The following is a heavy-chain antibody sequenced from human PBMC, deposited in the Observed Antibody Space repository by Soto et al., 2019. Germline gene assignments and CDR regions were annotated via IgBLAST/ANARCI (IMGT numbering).Heavy chain of an antibody. V-gene: IGHV1-2*02. CDR3: AIDWGYDYVWGGDY. CDR1: GYTFTGYY. D-gene: IGHD3-16*01. CDR2: INPNSGGT. J-gene: IGHJ4*02. Sequence: QVQLVQSGAEVKKPGASVKVSCKASGYTFTGYYMHWVRQAPGQGLEWMGWINPNSGGTNYAQRFQGRVTMTRDTSISTAYMELSRLRCDDTAVYYCAIDWGYDYVWGGDYWGQGTLVTVSS.